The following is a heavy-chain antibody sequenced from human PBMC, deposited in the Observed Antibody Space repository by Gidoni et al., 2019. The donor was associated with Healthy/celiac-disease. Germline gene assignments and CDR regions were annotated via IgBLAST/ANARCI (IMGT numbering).Heavy chain of an antibody. D-gene: IGHD3-16*01. CDR3: ARVTKGEMETYFDY. CDR1: VGTFSSYA. J-gene: IGHJ4*02. Sequence: QVQLVQSGAEIKKPGSSVKVSCKASVGTFSSYAISWVRQAPGQGLEWMGGIIPIFGTANYAQKFQGRVTITADESTSTAYMELSSLRSEDTAVYYCARVTKGEMETYFDYWGQGTLVTVSS. V-gene: IGHV1-69*01. CDR2: IIPIFGTA.